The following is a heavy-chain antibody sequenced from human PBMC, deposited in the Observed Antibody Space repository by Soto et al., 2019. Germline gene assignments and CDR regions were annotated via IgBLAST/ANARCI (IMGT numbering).Heavy chain of an antibody. V-gene: IGHV1-69*12. CDR1: GGTFSSYA. Sequence: QVQLVQSGAEVKKPGSSVKVSYKASGGTFSSYAISWVRQAPGQGLEWMGGIIPIFGTANYAQKFQGRVTITADESTSTAYMELSSLRSEDTAVYYCARSSPTKGPKNYDFWSGHYYYYGMDVWGQGTTVTVSS. D-gene: IGHD3-3*01. J-gene: IGHJ6*02. CDR2: IIPIFGTA. CDR3: ARSSPTKGPKNYDFWSGHYYYYGMDV.